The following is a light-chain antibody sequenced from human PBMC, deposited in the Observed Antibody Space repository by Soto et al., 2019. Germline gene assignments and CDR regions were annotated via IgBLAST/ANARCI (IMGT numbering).Light chain of an antibody. Sequence: QSALTQPRSVSGSPGQSVTISCTGTSSDIGGYNSVSWYQQHPGKAPKLMISDVGKRPSGVPDRFSGSKSGNTASLTIFGLQAEDEADYFCCSYAGSSNLYVFGTGTKVTVL. V-gene: IGLV2-11*01. J-gene: IGLJ1*01. CDR1: SSDIGGYNS. CDR3: CSYAGSSNLYV. CDR2: DVG.